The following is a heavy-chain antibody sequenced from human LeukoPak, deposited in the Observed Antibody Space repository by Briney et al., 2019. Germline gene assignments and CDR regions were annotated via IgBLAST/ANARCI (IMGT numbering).Heavy chain of an antibody. CDR2: IKQDGRDK. J-gene: IGHJ3*02. V-gene: IGHV3-7*01. D-gene: IGHD1-26*01. CDR3: ARESRVGSSDDAFDI. Sequence: GGSLRLSCAASGVTFRSHYMSWVRQSPGKGLEWVANIKQDGRDKYYVDSVKGRFTVSRDNADNSLYLQMNSLRAEDTAVYYCARESRVGSSDDAFDIWGQGTMVTVSS. CDR1: GVTFRSHY.